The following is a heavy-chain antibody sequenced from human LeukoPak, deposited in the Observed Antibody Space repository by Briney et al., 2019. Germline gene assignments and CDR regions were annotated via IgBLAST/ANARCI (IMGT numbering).Heavy chain of an antibody. J-gene: IGHJ6*04. CDR2: IKRKSDGGTT. CDR1: GFTFSNAW. V-gene: IGHV3-15*01. D-gene: IGHD3-10*01. CDR3: TAAYGSGSPSPYYYYGMDV. Sequence: GGSLRLSCAASGFTFSNAWMTWVRQAPGQGLEWVGRIKRKSDGGTTDYAAPVKGRFTISSDDSNNTLYLQMNSLKTEDTAVYYCTAAYGSGSPSPYYYYGMDVWGKGTTVTVSS.